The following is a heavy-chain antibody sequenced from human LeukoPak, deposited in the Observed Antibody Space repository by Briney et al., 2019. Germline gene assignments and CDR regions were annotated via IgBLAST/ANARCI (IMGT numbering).Heavy chain of an antibody. CDR3: ARRAGYPANNAFDI. Sequence: SETLSLTCTVSGGSISSYYWSWIRQPPGKGLEWIGYIYYSGSTNYNPSLKSRVTISVDTSKNQFSLKLSSVTAADTAVYYCARRAGYPANNAFDIWGQGTMVTVSS. CDR2: IYYSGST. CDR1: GGSISSYY. J-gene: IGHJ3*02. D-gene: IGHD2-2*01. V-gene: IGHV4-59*08.